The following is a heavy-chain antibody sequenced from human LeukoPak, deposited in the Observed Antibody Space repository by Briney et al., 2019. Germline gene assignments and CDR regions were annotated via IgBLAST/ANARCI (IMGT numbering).Heavy chain of an antibody. CDR1: GGTLISYA. CDR2: IITIFGTA. J-gene: IGHJ4*02. Sequence: SVKVSRKASGGTLISYAISWVRQAPGQALEWMGGIITIFGTANYAQKFQGRVTITADESTSTAYMELSSLRSEDTAVYYCASEQAGSGWLYYWGQGTLVTVSS. CDR3: ASEQAGSGWLYY. V-gene: IGHV1-69*01. D-gene: IGHD6-19*01.